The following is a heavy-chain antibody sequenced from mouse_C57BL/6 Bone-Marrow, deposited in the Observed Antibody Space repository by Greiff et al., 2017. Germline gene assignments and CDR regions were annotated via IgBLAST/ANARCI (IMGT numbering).Heavy chain of an antibody. CDR2: SRNKANDYTT. Sequence: EVKLVESGGGLVQSGRSLRLSCATSGFTFSDFYMEWVRQAPGKGLEWIAASRNKANDYTTEYSASVKGRFIVSRDTSQSILYLQMNALRAEDTAMYYCAREYDYDGTGFAYWGQGTLVTVSA. V-gene: IGHV7-1*01. J-gene: IGHJ3*01. D-gene: IGHD2-4*01. CDR3: AREYDYDGTGFAY. CDR1: GFTFSDFY.